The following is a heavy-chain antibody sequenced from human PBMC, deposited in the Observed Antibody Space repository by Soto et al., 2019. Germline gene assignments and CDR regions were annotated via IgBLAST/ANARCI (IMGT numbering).Heavy chain of an antibody. V-gene: IGHV2-5*02. CDR3: AHSMWLHNKIYWYFDL. D-gene: IGHD6-19*01. J-gene: IGHJ2*01. Sequence: QITLKESGPTLVQPTQTLTLTCTFSGFSLSTSGVGVGWIRQPPGKALEWLALIYWDDDKRYSPSLKSRLTITKDTSNNHVVLTMTNTDPVATATYYCAHSMWLHNKIYWYFDLWGRGTLVTVSS. CDR1: GFSLSTSGVG. CDR2: IYWDDDK.